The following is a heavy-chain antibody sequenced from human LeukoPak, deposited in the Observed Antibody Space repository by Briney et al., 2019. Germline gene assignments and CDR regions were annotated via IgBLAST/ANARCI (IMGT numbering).Heavy chain of an antibody. CDR2: IYYSGST. V-gene: IGHV4-30-4*01. Sequence: WVRQMPGKGLEWMGIIYYSGSTYYNPSLKSRVTISVDTSKNQFSLKLSSVTAADTAVYYCAREGSGFLRYWGQGTLVTVSS. CDR3: AREGSGFLRY. J-gene: IGHJ4*02. D-gene: IGHD2-21*01.